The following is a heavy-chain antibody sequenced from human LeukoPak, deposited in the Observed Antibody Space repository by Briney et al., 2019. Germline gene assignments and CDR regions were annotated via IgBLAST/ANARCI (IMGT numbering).Heavy chain of an antibody. CDR1: GFTFSSSA. D-gene: IGHD4-17*01. CDR2: ISGSGSGI. V-gene: IGHV3-23*01. Sequence: PGGSLRLSCVASGFTFSSSAMSWVRQAPGKGLEWVSTISGSGSGIYYADSVKGRFTISRDNSKNMVHLQMNSLRAEDTAVYYCAKGIYGDYRRGFDYWGQGTLVTVSS. J-gene: IGHJ4*02. CDR3: AKGIYGDYRRGFDY.